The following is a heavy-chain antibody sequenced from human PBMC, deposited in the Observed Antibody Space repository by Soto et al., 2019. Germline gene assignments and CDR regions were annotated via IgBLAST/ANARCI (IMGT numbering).Heavy chain of an antibody. CDR2: IKSKSFGGTA. D-gene: IGHD1-1*01. V-gene: IGHV3-15*07. CDR3: TTGGRNDVDFDH. CDR1: GFTFNNDW. J-gene: IGHJ4*02. Sequence: EVQLVESGGGLVKPGESLRLSCAASGFTFNNDWMHWVRQAPGKGLEWVGGIKSKSFGGTADYAAHVKVRFTISRDDSKYTLFLQMDCLKTEDTALYYCTTGGRNDVDFDHWGEGTPVTVSS.